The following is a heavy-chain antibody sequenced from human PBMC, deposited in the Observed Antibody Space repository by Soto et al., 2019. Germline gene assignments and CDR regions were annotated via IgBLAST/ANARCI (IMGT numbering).Heavy chain of an antibody. Sequence: VGSLRLSCAASGFTVSSNYMSWVRQAPGKGLEWVSVIYSGGSTYYADSVKGRFTISRDNSKNTLYLQMNSLRAEDTAVYYCARVVLGTGVAARHWYFDYWGQGTLVTVSS. CDR3: ARVVLGTGVAARHWYFDY. D-gene: IGHD6-6*01. CDR2: IYSGGST. J-gene: IGHJ4*02. V-gene: IGHV3-53*01. CDR1: GFTVSSNY.